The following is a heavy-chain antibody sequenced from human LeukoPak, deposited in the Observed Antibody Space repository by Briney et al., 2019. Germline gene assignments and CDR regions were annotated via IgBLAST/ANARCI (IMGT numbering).Heavy chain of an antibody. CDR2: IYYNGRT. CDR1: GDSITNDY. V-gene: IGHV4-59*01. J-gene: IGHJ6*03. Sequence: PSETLSLTCTVSGDSITNDYWSWIRHPPGRGLEWIGYIYYNGRTNYNPSLKSRVTISLDTSKNQFSLKLTSVTAADTAVYYCAREYSSSLGYYYYMDVWGKGTTVTVSS. CDR3: AREYSSSLGYYYYMDV. D-gene: IGHD6-6*01.